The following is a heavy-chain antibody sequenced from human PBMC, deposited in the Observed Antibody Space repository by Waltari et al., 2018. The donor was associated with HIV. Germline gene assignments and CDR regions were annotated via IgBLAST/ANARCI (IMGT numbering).Heavy chain of an antibody. CDR1: GFAFSNYA. CDR2: ISSNGITA. D-gene: IGHD1-20*01. V-gene: IGHV3-23*01. CDR3: AKDLWDLTVIRGAFWFDP. Sequence: EVRLFESGGVLVQPGGSLRLSCAASGFAFSNYAMTWVRQAPGKGLQWVSTISSNGITAYHADAWKGRFTISRDNSKNTLSLQMKSLRVEDTALYFCAKDLWDLTVIRGAFWFDPWGQGTLGTVSS. J-gene: IGHJ5*02.